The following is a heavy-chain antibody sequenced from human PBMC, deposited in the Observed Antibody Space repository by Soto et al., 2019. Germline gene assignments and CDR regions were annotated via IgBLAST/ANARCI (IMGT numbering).Heavy chain of an antibody. CDR1: GGCLSSSNW. J-gene: IGHJ6*01. D-gene: IGHD5-12*01. V-gene: IGHV4-4*02. CDR2: LFHTGRA. Sequence: SETLSLTCAVSGGCLSSSNWWSWVRQPPGKGLESIGELFHTGRANYNPSLRSRVAISVDKSKNQFSLRLSSVTATATAVYYCARGVGCGSHDGGYEASVPPHYYYVMELLRRQTMVAVCS. CDR3: ARGVGCGSHDGGYEASVPPHYYYVMEL.